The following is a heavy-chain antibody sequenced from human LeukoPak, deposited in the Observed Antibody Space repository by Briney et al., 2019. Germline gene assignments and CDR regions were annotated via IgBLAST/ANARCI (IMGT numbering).Heavy chain of an antibody. V-gene: IGHV3-21*01. D-gene: IGHD3-16*02. J-gene: IGHJ3*02. CDR1: GYTLSHYS. Sequence: GGSLRLSCAASGYTLSHYSVNWVRQAPGKGLEWVSSISSTSDYIYYADSVKGRVTISRDNTKSSLYLQMNSLRAEDTAVYYCVSGNDPDSTWENYRLDAFDIWGQGTTVIVSS. CDR2: ISSTSDYI. CDR3: VSGNDPDSTWENYRLDAFDI.